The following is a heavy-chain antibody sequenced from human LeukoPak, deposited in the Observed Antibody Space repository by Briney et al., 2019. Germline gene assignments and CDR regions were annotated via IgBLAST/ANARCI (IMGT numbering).Heavy chain of an antibody. CDR3: ARGITIFGVVIRAPEYYFDY. V-gene: IGHV3-30-3*01. J-gene: IGHJ4*02. CDR1: GSTFSSYA. D-gene: IGHD3-3*01. CDR2: ISYDGSNK. Sequence: GGSLRLSCAASGSTFSSYAMHWVRQAPGKGLECVAVISYDGSNKYYADSVKGRFTISRDNSKNTLYLQMNSLRAEDTAVYYCARGITIFGVVIRAPEYYFDYWGQGTLVTVSS.